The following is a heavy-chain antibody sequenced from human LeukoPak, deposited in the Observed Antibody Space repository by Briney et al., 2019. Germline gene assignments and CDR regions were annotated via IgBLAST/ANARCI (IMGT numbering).Heavy chain of an antibody. CDR1: GGTFSSYA. V-gene: IGHV1-69*13. CDR3: ARELNSGSYSNDAFDI. D-gene: IGHD1-26*01. J-gene: IGHJ3*02. CDR2: IIPIFGTA. Sequence: AVRVSCKASGGTFSSYAIRWVRQGRGGGVEWVGGIIPIFGTANYAQKLQGRVTITADESTSTAYMELSSLRSEDTAVYYCARELNSGSYSNDAFDIWGQGTMVTVSS.